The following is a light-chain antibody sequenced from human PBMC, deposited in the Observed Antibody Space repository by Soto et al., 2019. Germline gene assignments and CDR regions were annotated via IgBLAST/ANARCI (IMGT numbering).Light chain of an antibody. CDR2: DAS. J-gene: IGKJ3*01. CDR3: QQRSNWPPIFT. V-gene: IGKV3-11*01. CDR1: QSVASSY. Sequence: EVVLTQSPGTLSLSPGERVTLSCRASQSVASSYLAWYQQKPGQAPRLLIYDASNRATGIPARFSGSGSGTDFTLTISSLEPEDFAVYYCQQRSNWPPIFTFGPGTKVDIK.